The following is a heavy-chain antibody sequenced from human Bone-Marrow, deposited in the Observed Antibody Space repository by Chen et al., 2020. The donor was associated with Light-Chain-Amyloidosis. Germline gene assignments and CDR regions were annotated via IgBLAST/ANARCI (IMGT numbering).Heavy chain of an antibody. J-gene: IGHJ4*02. D-gene: IGHD3-22*01. CDR2: ISGSNKYI. CDR3: ARVAYYDNSGDYERLND. V-gene: IGHV3-21*01. Sequence: EVQLVESGGGLVKPGGSLRLSCATSGFTFRKYCFSWVRQAPGKGLEWVSSISGSNKYIFYAISVKGRFTIAEDNDERSLYLPMTSLRVEDTTVYYCARVAYYDNSGDYERLNDWGQGTLVTVSS. CDR1: GFTFRKYC.